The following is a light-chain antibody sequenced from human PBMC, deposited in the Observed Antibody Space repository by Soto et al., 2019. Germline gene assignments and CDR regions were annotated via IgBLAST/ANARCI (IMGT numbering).Light chain of an antibody. J-gene: IGKJ1*01. CDR2: AAS. CDR1: QSVSSNY. Sequence: EIVLTQSPGTLSVSPGERATLSCRASQSVSSNYVAWYQQKPGQAPRLLIYAASGRATGIPDRFSGSGSGTDLTLTISRLEPEDFGVYHCQQYGTSPWTFGQGTKVEIK. V-gene: IGKV3-20*01. CDR3: QQYGTSPWT.